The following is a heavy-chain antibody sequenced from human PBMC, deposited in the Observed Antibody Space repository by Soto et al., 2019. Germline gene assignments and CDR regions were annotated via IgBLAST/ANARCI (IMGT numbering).Heavy chain of an antibody. CDR1: GGSISSYY. CDR3: ARRYGSCFAH. D-gene: IGHD1-20*01. V-gene: IGHV4-59*08. Sequence: QVQLQESGPGLVKPSETLSLTCTVSGGSISSYYWSWIRQPPGKGLEWIGYIYYSGGTNYNPSLMGRVIVSVDSPMTSFALRLASVTAGESVGYYCARRYGSCFAHWGPGTLVT. J-gene: IGHJ4*01. CDR2: IYYSGGT.